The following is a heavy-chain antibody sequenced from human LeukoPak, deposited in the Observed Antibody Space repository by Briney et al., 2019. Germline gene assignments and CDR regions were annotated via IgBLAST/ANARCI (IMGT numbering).Heavy chain of an antibody. J-gene: IGHJ4*02. CDR2: ISYDGSNK. D-gene: IGHD4-23*01. Sequence: HPGRSLRLSCAASGFTFSSYGMHWVRQAPGKGLEWVAVISYDGSNKYYADSVKGRFTISRDNSKNTLYLQMNSLRAEDTAVYYCARGDYGGNPSDYWGQGTLVTVSS. CDR3: ARGDYGGNPSDY. V-gene: IGHV3-30*03. CDR1: GFTFSSYG.